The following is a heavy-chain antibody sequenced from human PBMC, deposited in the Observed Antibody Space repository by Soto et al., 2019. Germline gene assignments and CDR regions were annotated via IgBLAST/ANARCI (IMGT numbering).Heavy chain of an antibody. Sequence: QVQLVQSAADVKKPGASVKVSCKTSGYSFIANAVHWVRQAPGQGLEWMGWINADNGNTKYSRKMQGRLTISRDTSASTVYMELTGLTSEDTAVYSCARDDVGSAWPYWGQGTLITVSS. D-gene: IGHD6-19*01. CDR2: INADNGNT. CDR3: ARDDVGSAWPY. V-gene: IGHV1-3*01. J-gene: IGHJ4*02. CDR1: GYSFIANA.